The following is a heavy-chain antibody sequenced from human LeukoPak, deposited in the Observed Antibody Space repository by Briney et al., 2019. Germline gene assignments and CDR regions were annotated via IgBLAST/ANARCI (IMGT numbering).Heavy chain of an antibody. CDR1: GYTLTELS. D-gene: IGHD3-10*01. CDR2: FDPEDGET. Sequence: GASVKVCCKVSGYTLTELSMHWVRQAPGKGREWMGGFDPEDGETIYAQKFQGRVTMTEDTSTDTAYMELSSLRSEDTAVYYCATPYTMVRGVSYYGMDVWGKGTTVTVSS. CDR3: ATPYTMVRGVSYYGMDV. V-gene: IGHV1-24*01. J-gene: IGHJ6*04.